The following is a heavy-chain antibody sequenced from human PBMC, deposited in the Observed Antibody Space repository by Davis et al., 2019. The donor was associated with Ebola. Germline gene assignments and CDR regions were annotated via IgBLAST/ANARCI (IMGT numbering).Heavy chain of an antibody. CDR1: GYTFTSYY. CDR2: IIPIFGTA. CDR3: ARVYYYDSSGYSRGYYFDY. V-gene: IGHV1-69*13. J-gene: IGHJ4*02. D-gene: IGHD3-22*01. Sequence: SVKVSCKASGYTFTSYYMHWVRQAPGQGLEWMGGIIPIFGTANYAQKFQGRVTITADESTSTAYMELSSLRSEDTAVYYCARVYYYDSSGYSRGYYFDYWGQGTLVTVSS.